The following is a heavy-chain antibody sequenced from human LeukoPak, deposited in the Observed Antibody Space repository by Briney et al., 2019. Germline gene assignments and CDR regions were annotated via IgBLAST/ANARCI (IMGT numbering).Heavy chain of an antibody. D-gene: IGHD5-12*01. CDR1: GGSISSYC. CDR2: IYYSGST. J-gene: IGHJ4*02. V-gene: IGHV4-59*08. Sequence: SETLSLTCTVSGGSISSYCWSWIRQPPGKGLEWIGYIYYSGSTNYNPSLKSRVTISVDTSKNQFSLKLSSVTAADTAVYYCARHEGIGYETPWDYWGQGTLVTVSS. CDR3: ARHEGIGYETPWDY.